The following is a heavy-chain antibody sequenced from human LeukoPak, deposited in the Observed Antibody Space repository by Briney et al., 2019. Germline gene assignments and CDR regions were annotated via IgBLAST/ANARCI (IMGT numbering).Heavy chain of an antibody. CDR1: GDSISSSSSGYY. D-gene: IGHD5-18*01. CDR3: ARDRTDTAMVGFDY. Sequence: ETLSLTCTVSGDSISSSSSGYYWGWIRQPPGEGLEWIGSIYYSGSTNYNPSLKSRVTISVDTSKNQFSLKLSSVTAADTAVYYCARDRTDTAMVGFDYWGQGTLVTVSS. CDR2: IYYSGST. J-gene: IGHJ4*02. V-gene: IGHV4-39*07.